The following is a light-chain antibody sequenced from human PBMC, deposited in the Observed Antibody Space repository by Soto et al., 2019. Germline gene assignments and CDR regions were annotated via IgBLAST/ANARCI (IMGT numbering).Light chain of an antibody. CDR3: QQSYSTPRT. Sequence: DIPMTQSPSSLSASVGDRVTITCRASQSISSYLNWYQQKPGKAPQLLIYAASSLQSGVPSRFSGSGSATDFTLTISSLQPEDFATYYCQQSYSTPRTFGQGTKLEIK. CDR1: QSISSY. V-gene: IGKV1-39*01. J-gene: IGKJ2*01. CDR2: AAS.